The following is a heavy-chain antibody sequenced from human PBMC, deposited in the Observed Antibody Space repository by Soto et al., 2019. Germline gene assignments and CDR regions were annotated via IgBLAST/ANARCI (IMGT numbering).Heavy chain of an antibody. CDR3: SRGRQYYQYAMDV. CDR2: INPSGGGT. J-gene: IGHJ6*02. Sequence: QVQVVQSGAEVKKPGASVKISCKASGYTFTDYYMHWVRQAPGQGLEWMGRINPSGGGTAKAQKFQGRVTMTGETSTSTAYMELSSLRSEDTAVYYCSRGRQYYQYAMDVWGQGTTVTVSS. CDR1: GYTFTDYY. V-gene: IGHV1-46*03.